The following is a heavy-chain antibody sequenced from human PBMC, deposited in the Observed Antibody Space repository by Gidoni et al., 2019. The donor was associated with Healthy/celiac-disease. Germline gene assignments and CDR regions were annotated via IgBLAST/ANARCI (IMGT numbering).Heavy chain of an antibody. D-gene: IGHD6-13*01. J-gene: IGHJ5*02. V-gene: IGHV4-4*02. CDR3: AGRGAAADTFFWGNWFDP. Sequence: QVQLQESGPGLVKPSGTLSLTCAVSGGSISSSNWWSWVRQPPGKGLEWIGEIYHSGSTNYNPSLKSRVTISVDKSKNQFSLKLSSVTAADTAVYYCAGRGAAADTFFWGNWFDPWGQGTLVTVSS. CDR1: GGSISSSNW. CDR2: IYHSGST.